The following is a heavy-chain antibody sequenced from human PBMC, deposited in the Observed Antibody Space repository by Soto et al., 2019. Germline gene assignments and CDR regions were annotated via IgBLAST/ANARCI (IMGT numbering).Heavy chain of an antibody. CDR1: GDTFSTYT. Sequence: ASVKVSCKASGDTFSTYTITWMRQAPGQGLEWMGGIIPRSATSKYAQKFQGRVTITADESTGTVYMELSTLRPEDTAVYYCAREGPVLVPTTVNSDYYYYAMDVWGQGTTVPVSS. CDR3: AREGPVLVPTTVNSDYYYYAMDV. D-gene: IGHD4-17*01. CDR2: IIPRSATS. J-gene: IGHJ6*02. V-gene: IGHV1-69*13.